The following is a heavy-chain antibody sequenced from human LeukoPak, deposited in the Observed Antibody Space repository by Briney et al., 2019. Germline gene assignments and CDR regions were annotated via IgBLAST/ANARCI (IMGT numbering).Heavy chain of an antibody. CDR1: GGSISSSSYY. V-gene: IGHV4-39*01. J-gene: IGHJ5*02. CDR2: IYYSGST. D-gene: IGHD3-10*01. Sequence: SENLSLTCTVSGGSISSSSYYWGWIRQPPGKGLEWIGSIYYSGSTYYNPSLKSRVTISVDTSKNQFSLKLSSVTAADTAVYYCARNKGRYGSGRVHFGPWGQGTLVTVSS. CDR3: ARNKGRYGSGRVHFGP.